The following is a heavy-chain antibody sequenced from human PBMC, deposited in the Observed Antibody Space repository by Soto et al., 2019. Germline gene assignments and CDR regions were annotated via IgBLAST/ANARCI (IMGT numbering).Heavy chain of an antibody. D-gene: IGHD1-1*01. J-gene: IGHJ4*02. CDR1: GFTFSSYA. Sequence: GGSLRLACEASGFTFSSYAMSWVRQAPGKGLEWVSGISGGGNSQHYAGSVTGRFTPSRDNSKNTLYLQMSRLRAEDTALYYCAKETAGKTWGQGTPVTVSS. CDR3: AKETAGKT. V-gene: IGHV3-23*01. CDR2: ISGGGNSQ.